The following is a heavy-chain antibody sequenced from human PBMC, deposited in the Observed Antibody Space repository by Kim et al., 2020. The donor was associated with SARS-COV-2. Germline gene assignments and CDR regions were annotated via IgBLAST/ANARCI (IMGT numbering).Heavy chain of an antibody. CDR1: GFNFPNNA. V-gene: IGHV3-23*01. Sequence: GGSLRLSCEASGFNFPNNAMNWVRQAPGKGLEWVAGIGGDERTYYAESVNGRFTISRDNPRGTVYLQMSSLRAGDTAMYYCAKDLLQFAANDNWGQGTLVTVS. J-gene: IGHJ4*02. CDR3: AKDLLQFAANDN. D-gene: IGHD2-21*01. CDR2: IGGDERT.